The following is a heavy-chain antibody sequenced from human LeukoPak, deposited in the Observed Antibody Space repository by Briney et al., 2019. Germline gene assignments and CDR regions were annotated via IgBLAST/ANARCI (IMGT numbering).Heavy chain of an antibody. Sequence: ASVKVSCKASGYTFTGYYMHWVRQAPGQGLEWMGWINPNGGGTNYAQKFQGRVTMTRDTSISTAYMELSRLRSDDTAVYYCARDRYCSSTSCYTGEYFQHWGQGTLVTVSS. CDR2: INPNGGGT. J-gene: IGHJ1*01. V-gene: IGHV1-2*02. CDR1: GYTFTGYY. D-gene: IGHD2-2*02. CDR3: ARDRYCSSTSCYTGEYFQH.